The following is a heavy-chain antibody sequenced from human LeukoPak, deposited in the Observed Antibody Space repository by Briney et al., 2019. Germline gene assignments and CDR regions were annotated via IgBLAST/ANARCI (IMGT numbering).Heavy chain of an antibody. CDR3: ARGSSNDYGDYEVGFDP. CDR2: IYYSGST. CDR1: GGSISSGDYY. Sequence: SETLSLTRTVSGGSISSGDYYWSWIRQPPGKGLEWIGYIYYSGSTYYNPSLKSRVTISVDTSKNQFSLKLSSVTAADTAVYYCARGSSNDYGDYEVGFDPWGQGTLVTVSS. J-gene: IGHJ5*02. V-gene: IGHV4-30-4*01. D-gene: IGHD4-17*01.